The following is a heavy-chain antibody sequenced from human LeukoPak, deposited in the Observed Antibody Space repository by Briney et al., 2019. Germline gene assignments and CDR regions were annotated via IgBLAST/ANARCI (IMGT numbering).Heavy chain of an antibody. Sequence: GGSLRLSCAASGFTFSSYWMNWVRQPPGKGLEWVSNIGTSSTTIYYADSVKGRFTISRDNSKNTLYLQMNSLRAEDTAVYYCAKGTCGSTSCPRGELVDYWGQGTLVTVSS. CDR2: IGTSSTTI. CDR3: AKGTCGSTSCPRGELVDY. D-gene: IGHD2-2*01. V-gene: IGHV3-48*01. J-gene: IGHJ4*02. CDR1: GFTFSSYW.